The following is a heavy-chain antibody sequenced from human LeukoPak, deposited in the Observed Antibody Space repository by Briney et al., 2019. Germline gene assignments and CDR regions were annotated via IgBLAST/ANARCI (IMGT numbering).Heavy chain of an antibody. J-gene: IGHJ3*01. CDR2: IWADGNNK. D-gene: IGHD3-16*01. Sequence: PGGSLRLSCAASGFTFSTHAMHWVRQAPGMGLEWVAFIWADGNNKYYGTSVRGRFTISKDNSEKMVYLQMNSLRVEDTAVYYCARDPLNSGYALDVWGQGTMVTVSS. CDR1: GFTFSTHA. CDR3: ARDPLNSGYALDV. V-gene: IGHV3-33*01.